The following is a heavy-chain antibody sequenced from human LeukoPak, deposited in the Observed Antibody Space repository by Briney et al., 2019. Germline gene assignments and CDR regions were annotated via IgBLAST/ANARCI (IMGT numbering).Heavy chain of an antibody. Sequence: ASVTVSCTASGYTFTIYYIHWVRHAPGQRLEWMGIINPSGGSTGYAQKFQDRVTMSRDTSTSTVYMELSSLRSEDTAVYYCARALWGSYRYTSDDWGQGTLVTVSS. J-gene: IGHJ4*02. CDR2: INPSGGST. CDR1: GYTFTIYY. D-gene: IGHD3-16*02. CDR3: ARALWGSYRYTSDD. V-gene: IGHV1-46*01.